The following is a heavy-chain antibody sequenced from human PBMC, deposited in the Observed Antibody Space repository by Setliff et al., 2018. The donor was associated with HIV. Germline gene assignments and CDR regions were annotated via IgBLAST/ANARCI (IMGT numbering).Heavy chain of an antibody. Sequence: GGSLRLSCAASGFTFSDAWMSWVRQAPGKGLEWVGRIKDKTNGGTVDYAAPVKGRFTISRDNAKNSLYLQMNSLRAEDTAVYYCARDPGSGWYVNRYLDYWGQGTLVTVSS. D-gene: IGHD6-19*01. CDR1: GFTFSDAW. CDR2: IKDKTNGGTV. CDR3: ARDPGSGWYVNRYLDY. V-gene: IGHV3-15*05. J-gene: IGHJ4*02.